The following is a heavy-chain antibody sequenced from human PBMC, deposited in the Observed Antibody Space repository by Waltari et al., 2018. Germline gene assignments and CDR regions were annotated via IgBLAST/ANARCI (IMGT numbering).Heavy chain of an antibody. V-gene: IGHV3-64*01. CDR2: FSRDGVTT. CDR3: ARIDGSGWYGS. CDR1: GFTFSSFS. D-gene: IGHD6-19*01. Sequence: EVQLVESGGGLVQPGGSLRLSCEASGFTFSSFSMHWVRQAPGKGLEYVSAFSRDGVTTYYANSVKGRFTISRDNSKNTLYLQMGSLRAEDMAVYYCARIDGSGWYGSWGQGTLVTVSS. J-gene: IGHJ4*02.